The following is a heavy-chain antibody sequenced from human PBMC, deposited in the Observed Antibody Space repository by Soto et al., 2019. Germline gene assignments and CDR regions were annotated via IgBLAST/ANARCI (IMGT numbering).Heavy chain of an antibody. CDR2: MNPNSGNT. D-gene: IGHD2-15*01. V-gene: IGHV1-8*01. CDR1: GYTFTSYD. CDR3: ARGGLGYCSGGSCFPLDY. Sequence: QVQLVQSGAEVKKPGDSVKVTCKASGYTFTSYDINWVRQATGQGLEWMGWMNPNSGNTGYAQKFQGRVTMTRNTSISTAYMELSSLRSEDTAVYYCARGGLGYCSGGSCFPLDYWGQGTLVTVSS. J-gene: IGHJ4*02.